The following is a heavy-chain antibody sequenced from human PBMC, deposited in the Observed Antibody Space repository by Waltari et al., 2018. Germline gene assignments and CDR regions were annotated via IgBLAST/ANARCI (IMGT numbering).Heavy chain of an antibody. Sequence: EVQLLESGGGLVQPGGSLRLSCAASGFTFSSYAMSWVRQAPGKGLEWVSVIYSGGSTYYADSVKGRFTISRDNSKNTLYLQMNSLRAEDTAVYYCAKALTVDYYYYMDVWGKGTTVTVSS. D-gene: IGHD4-17*01. V-gene: IGHV3-23*03. CDR2: IYSGGST. CDR3: AKALTVDYYYYMDV. J-gene: IGHJ6*03. CDR1: GFTFSSYA.